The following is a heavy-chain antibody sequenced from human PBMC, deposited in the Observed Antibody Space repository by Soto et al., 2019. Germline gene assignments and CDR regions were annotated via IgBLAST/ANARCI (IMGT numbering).Heavy chain of an antibody. CDR1: GDSVSSNSAA. V-gene: IGHV6-1*01. CDR3: AGTTSHQWYYMDV. Sequence: SQTLSLTCAISGDSVSSNSAAWNRIRLSPSRGLEWLAMTYYRSRWYNDYAVSVRSRITVNPDTSKNQFSLQLTSVTPEDTAVYYCAGTTSHQWYYMDVWGKGTTVTVSS. D-gene: IGHD1-7*01. J-gene: IGHJ6*03. CDR2: TYYRSRWYN.